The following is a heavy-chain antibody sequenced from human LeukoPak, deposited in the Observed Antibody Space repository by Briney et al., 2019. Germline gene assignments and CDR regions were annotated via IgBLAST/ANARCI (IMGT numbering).Heavy chain of an antibody. V-gene: IGHV3-7*01. CDR3: ARDPGSYDYVWGSYRSSYFDFDY. CDR2: IKQDGSEK. Sequence: GGSLRLSCAASGFTFSSYWMSWVRQAPGKGLEGVANIKQDGSEKDYVDSVKVRFTISRYNAKKSLNLQMNSLRAEDTAVYYCARDPGSYDYVWGSYRSSYFDFDYWGQGTLVTVSS. J-gene: IGHJ4*02. CDR1: GFTFSSYW. D-gene: IGHD3-16*02.